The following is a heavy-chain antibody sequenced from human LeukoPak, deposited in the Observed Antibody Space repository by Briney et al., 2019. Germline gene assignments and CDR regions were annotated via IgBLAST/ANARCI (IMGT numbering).Heavy chain of an antibody. CDR1: GGSISSSSYY. J-gene: IGHJ3*02. CDR2: IYYSGST. CDR3: ATAGTYCGGDCYVSAWGAFDI. V-gene: IGHV4-39*07. D-gene: IGHD2-21*02. Sequence: SETLSLTCTVSGGSISSSSYYWGWIRQPPGKGLEWIGSIYYSGSTYYNPSLKSRVTISVDTSKNQFSLKLSSVTAADTAVYYCATAGTYCGGDCYVSAWGAFDIWGQGTMVTVSS.